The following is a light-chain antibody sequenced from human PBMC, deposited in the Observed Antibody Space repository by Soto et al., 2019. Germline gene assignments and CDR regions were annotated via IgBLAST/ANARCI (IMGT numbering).Light chain of an antibody. V-gene: IGKV3-20*01. CDR3: QQYGGSPIT. CDR1: QTFSTSY. J-gene: IGKJ5*01. Sequence: EIVLTQSPVTRSVSPVERATLSCRASQTFSTSYLAWYQQKPGQAPRLLIYGSSSRATGIPDRFSGHGSGTDFTLTISRLEPEDFAVYYCQQYGGSPITFGQGTRLEIK. CDR2: GSS.